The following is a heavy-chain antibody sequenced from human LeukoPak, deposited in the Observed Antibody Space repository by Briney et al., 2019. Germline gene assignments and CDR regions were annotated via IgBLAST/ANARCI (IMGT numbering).Heavy chain of an antibody. CDR2: IYTSGST. J-gene: IGHJ5*02. V-gene: IGHV4-4*07. CDR1: GGSISSYY. CDR3: ARESTYYYDSSGYSNWFDP. Sequence: KPSETLSLTCTVSGGSISSYYWSWIRQPAGKGLEWIGRIYTSGSTNYNPSLKSRVTMSVDTSKNQFSLELSSVTAADTAVYYCARESTYYYDSSGYSNWFDPWGQGTLVTVSS. D-gene: IGHD3-22*01.